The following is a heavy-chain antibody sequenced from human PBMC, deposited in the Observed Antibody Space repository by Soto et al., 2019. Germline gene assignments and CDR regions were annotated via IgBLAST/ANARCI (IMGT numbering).Heavy chain of an antibody. CDR2: ISGYNGNT. CDR1: GYTFINYG. J-gene: IGHJ5*02. D-gene: IGHD2-2*01. Sequence: QVQLVQSGAEVKKPGASVKVSCKASGYTFINYGVTWVRQAPGQGLEWMGWISGYNGNTKYAQKCQGRVTMTTDTSTTTAYMELRSLRSDDTAVYYCARDEVPAANWLDPWGQGTLVTVSS. V-gene: IGHV1-18*01. CDR3: ARDEVPAANWLDP.